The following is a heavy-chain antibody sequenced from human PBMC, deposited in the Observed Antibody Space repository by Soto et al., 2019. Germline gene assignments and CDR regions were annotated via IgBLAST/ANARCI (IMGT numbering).Heavy chain of an antibody. Sequence: QLQLQESGSGLLKPSQTLSLTCAVSGGSISSRGYSWSWIRQPPGKGLEWIGYVFHSGTTNYNPSLKTRVTISVDTSSNQFSRKLHSVTAADTAVYFCARDVHCFDESDHYYNWFDPCGQGTLVTVSS. CDR2: VFHSGTT. CDR1: GGSISSRGYS. CDR3: ARDVHCFDESDHYYNWFDP. J-gene: IGHJ5*02. V-gene: IGHV4-30-2*01. D-gene: IGHD3-22*01.